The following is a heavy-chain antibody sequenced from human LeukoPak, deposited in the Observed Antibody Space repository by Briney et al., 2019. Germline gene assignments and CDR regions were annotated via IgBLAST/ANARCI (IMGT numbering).Heavy chain of an antibody. J-gene: IGHJ4*02. CDR3: ARAPTVLVGYCSSSSCQADY. V-gene: IGHV3-7*01. Sequence: GGSLRLSCAVSGFTFSTYWMSWVRQAPGKGLEWVANIKQDGSQKYYVHSVKGRFTISRDNAENSLYLQMHSLRVEDTAVYYCARAPTVLVGYCSSSSCQADYWGQGTLVTVSS. D-gene: IGHD2-2*01. CDR1: GFTFSTYW. CDR2: IKQDGSQK.